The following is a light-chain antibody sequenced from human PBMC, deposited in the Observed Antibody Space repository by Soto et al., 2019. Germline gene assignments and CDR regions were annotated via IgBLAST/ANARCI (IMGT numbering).Light chain of an antibody. V-gene: IGLV2-8*01. J-gene: IGLJ3*02. CDR3: SSYAGSSWV. CDR1: SSDVGAYNY. CDR2: DVS. Sequence: QSVLTQPPSASGSPGQSVTISCTGTSSDVGAYNYVSWYQQHPGKAPKLMIYDVSKRPSGVPYRFSGSKSGNAASLTVSGLQGEDEADYYCSSYAGSSWVFGGGTKLTVL.